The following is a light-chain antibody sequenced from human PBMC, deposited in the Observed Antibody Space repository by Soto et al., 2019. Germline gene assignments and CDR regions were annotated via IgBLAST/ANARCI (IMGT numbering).Light chain of an antibody. CDR1: QSVSSN. Sequence: EIVLTQSPXTLSLSPGERATLFCRASQSVSSNLAWYQQKPGQAPRLLIYGASTRATGIPARFTASGSGTEFTLTISSLQFDDSAVYYCQQYNNWWTFGQGTKVDI. CDR3: QQYNNWWT. J-gene: IGKJ1*01. V-gene: IGKV3-15*01. CDR2: GAS.